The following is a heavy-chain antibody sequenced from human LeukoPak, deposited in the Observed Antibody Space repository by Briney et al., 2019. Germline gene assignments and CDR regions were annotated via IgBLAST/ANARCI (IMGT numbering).Heavy chain of an antibody. D-gene: IGHD4-17*01. V-gene: IGHV3-7*01. J-gene: IGHJ3*02. CDR3: ARGDFSDYGNYVDAFDI. Sequence: GGSLRLSCAASGFTVSSNYMSWVRQAPGKGLEWVANIDQHGSQKFCVDSVKGRFTISRDNTKNSLYLQMNSLKAEDTAVYYCARGDFSDYGNYVDAFDIWGQGTMVTVSS. CDR1: GFTVSSNY. CDR2: IDQHGSQK.